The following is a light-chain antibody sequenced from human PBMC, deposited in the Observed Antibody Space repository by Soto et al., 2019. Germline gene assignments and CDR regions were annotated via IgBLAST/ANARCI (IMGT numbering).Light chain of an antibody. J-gene: IGKJ1*01. CDR2: DAS. CDR1: QSVRSN. Sequence: EKVMTQSPATLSVSPGERATLSCRASQSVRSNLAWYQQKPGQPPRLLIYDASTRATGIPSRFSGSGSGTEFTLTISSLKSEDFAVYYCQQYDKWPRTFGQGTKVEIX. V-gene: IGKV3-15*01. CDR3: QQYDKWPRT.